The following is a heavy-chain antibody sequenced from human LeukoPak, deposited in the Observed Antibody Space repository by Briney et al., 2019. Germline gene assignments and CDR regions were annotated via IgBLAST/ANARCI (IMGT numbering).Heavy chain of an antibody. J-gene: IGHJ4*02. CDR3: ARVQDSSSPYYFDY. CDR2: INPNSGGT. V-gene: IGHV1-2*02. CDR1: GYTFTGYY. Sequence: ASVKVSCKVSGYTFTGYYMHWVRQAPGQGLEWMGWINPNSGGTNYAQKFQGRVTMTRDTSISTAYMELSRLRSDDTAVYYCARVQDSSSPYYFDYWGQGTLVTVSS. D-gene: IGHD6-6*01.